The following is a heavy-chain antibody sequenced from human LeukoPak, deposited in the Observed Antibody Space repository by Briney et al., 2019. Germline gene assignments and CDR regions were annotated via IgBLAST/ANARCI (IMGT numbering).Heavy chain of an antibody. CDR3: AKGYSYAYKYYFDY. CDR1: GFTFSSYG. Sequence: GGSLRLSCAASGFTFSSYGMHWVRQAPGKGLEWVAVIWYDGSNKYYADSVKGRFTISRDNAKNSLYLQMNSLRAEDMALYYCAKGYSYAYKYYFDYWGQGTLVTVSS. D-gene: IGHD5-18*01. J-gene: IGHJ4*02. CDR2: IWYDGSNK. V-gene: IGHV3-33*03.